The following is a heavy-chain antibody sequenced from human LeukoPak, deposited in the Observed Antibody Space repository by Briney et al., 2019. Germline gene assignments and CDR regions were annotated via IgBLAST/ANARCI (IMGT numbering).Heavy chain of an antibody. CDR1: GFTFSGSA. D-gene: IGHD6-19*01. V-gene: IGHV3-73*01. CDR2: IRSKANSYAT. CDR3: TFLIAVAGNWFDP. Sequence: GGSLRLSCGTSGFTFSGSAMHWVRQASGKGLEWVGRIRSKANSYATAYAASVKGRFTISRDDSKNTAYLQMNSLKTEDTAVYYCTFLIAVAGNWFDPWGQGTLVTVSS. J-gene: IGHJ5*02.